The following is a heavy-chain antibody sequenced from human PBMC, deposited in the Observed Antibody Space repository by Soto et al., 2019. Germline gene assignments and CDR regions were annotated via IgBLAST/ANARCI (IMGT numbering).Heavy chain of an antibody. Sequence: WGSLRLSCAASGFTFSSYGMHCVRQAPCKGLEWVAFISYDGSNKYYADSVKGRFTISRDNSKNTLYLQMNSLRAEDTAVYYCAKDASGYSSSWTFDYWGQGTLVTVSS. CDR1: GFTFSSYG. J-gene: IGHJ4*02. D-gene: IGHD6-13*01. V-gene: IGHV3-30*18. CDR2: ISYDGSNK. CDR3: AKDASGYSSSWTFDY.